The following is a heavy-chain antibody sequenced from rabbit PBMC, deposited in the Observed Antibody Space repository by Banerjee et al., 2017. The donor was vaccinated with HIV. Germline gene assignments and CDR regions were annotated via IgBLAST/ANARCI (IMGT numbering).Heavy chain of an antibody. J-gene: IGHJ2*01. V-gene: IGHV1S45*01. D-gene: IGHD2-1*01. CDR1: GIDFSSYYY. CDR2: IYAGSSGSA. Sequence: QEQLEESGGDLVKPEGSLTLTCTASGIDFSSYYYMCWVRQAPGKGLEWIACIYAGSSGSAYYASWAKGRFTISKTSSTTVTLQMTSLTAADTATYFCARGSRIYIRYGVYGPDAFDPWGPGTLVTVS. CDR3: ARGSRIYIRYGVYGPDAFDP.